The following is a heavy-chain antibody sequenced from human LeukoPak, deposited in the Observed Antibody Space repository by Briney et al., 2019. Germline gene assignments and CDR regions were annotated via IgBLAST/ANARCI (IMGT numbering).Heavy chain of an antibody. CDR1: GFTFSTYS. D-gene: IGHD4-17*01. CDR3: ARGGATNDYGDYYYYYYMDV. J-gene: IGHJ6*03. V-gene: IGHV3-48*01. Sequence: GGSLRLSCAASGFTFSTYSMNWVRQAPGKGLEWVSYISTSSSTIYYADSVKGRFTISRDNAKNSLYLQMNSLRAEDTAVYYCARGGATNDYGDYYYYYYMDVWGKGTTVTVSS. CDR2: ISTSSSTI.